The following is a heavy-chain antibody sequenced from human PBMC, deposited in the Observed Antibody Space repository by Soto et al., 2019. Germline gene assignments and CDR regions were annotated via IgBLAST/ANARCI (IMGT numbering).Heavy chain of an antibody. CDR1: GGSISSYY. V-gene: IGHV4-59*01. Sequence: QVQLQESGPGLVRPSETLSLTCAVSGGSISSYYWSWIRQPPGKGLEWIGYLYYSGSTNYNPSLKSRVTILVDTSKNHFSLRLSSVTAADTAVYYCASGGTDGDYFDYWGQGTLVTVSS. CDR2: LYYSGST. J-gene: IGHJ4*02. CDR3: ASGGTDGDYFDY. D-gene: IGHD3-16*01.